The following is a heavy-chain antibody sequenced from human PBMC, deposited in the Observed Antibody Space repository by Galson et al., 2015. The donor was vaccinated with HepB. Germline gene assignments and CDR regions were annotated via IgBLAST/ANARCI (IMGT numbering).Heavy chain of an antibody. Sequence: SVKVSCKASGGTFSSYAISWVRQAPGQGLEWMGGIIPIFGTANYAQKFQGRVTITADESTSTAYMELSSLRSEDTAVYYCAREAAAGSSLFDYWGQGTLVTVSS. CDR3: AREAAAGSSLFDY. CDR2: IIPIFGTA. V-gene: IGHV1-69*13. D-gene: IGHD6-13*01. CDR1: GGTFSSYA. J-gene: IGHJ4*02.